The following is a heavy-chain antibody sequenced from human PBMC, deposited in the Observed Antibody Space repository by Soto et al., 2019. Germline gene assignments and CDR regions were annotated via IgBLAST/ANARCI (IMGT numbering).Heavy chain of an antibody. CDR3: ARRVYDTRLNYMYFDF. CDR1: GGTVASSHW. Sequence: PSETLSLTCGVSGGTVASSHWWSWVRQSPSRGLEWIGNVYHTGDTNFNPSLQSRVTFSVDKSNNQFSLRLTSLTAADTAVYFCARRVYDTRLNYMYFDFWGPGTLVTVSS. D-gene: IGHD3-10*01. CDR2: VYHTGDT. V-gene: IGHV4-4*02. J-gene: IGHJ4*02.